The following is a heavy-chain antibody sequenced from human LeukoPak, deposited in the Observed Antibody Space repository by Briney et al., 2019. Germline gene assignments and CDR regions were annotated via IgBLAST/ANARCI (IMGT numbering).Heavy chain of an antibody. V-gene: IGHV4-59*08. D-gene: IGHD5-18*01. CDR2: IYYSGST. J-gene: IGHJ4*02. Sequence: PSETLSLTCTVSGGSISSYYWSWIRQPPGKGLEWIGYIYYSGSTNYNPSLKSRVTISADTSKNQFSLKLSSVTAADTAVYFCARHEGYSYAFAYWGQGTLVTVSS. CDR3: ARHEGYSYAFAY. CDR1: GGSISSYY.